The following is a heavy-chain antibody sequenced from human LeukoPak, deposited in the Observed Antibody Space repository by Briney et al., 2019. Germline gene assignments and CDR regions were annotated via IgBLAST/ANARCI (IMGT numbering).Heavy chain of an antibody. CDR2: ISYDGTTK. CDR3: TGGGSWAYSSTLDF. J-gene: IGHJ4*02. Sequence: GGSLRLSCAASGFTFSSYGMYWVRQAPGKGLEWVTVISYDGTTKHYADSVKGRFTVSSDNSKKTLYLQLNNLRVEDTAVYYCTGGGSWAYSSTLDFWGQGTLVTVSS. V-gene: IGHV3-30*19. D-gene: IGHD2-2*01. CDR1: GFTFSSYG.